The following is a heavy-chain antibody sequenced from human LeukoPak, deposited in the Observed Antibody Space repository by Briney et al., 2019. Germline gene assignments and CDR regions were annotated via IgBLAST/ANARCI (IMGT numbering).Heavy chain of an antibody. J-gene: IGHJ4*02. CDR2: ISSSSSYI. CDR3: VRESAGSDLWSGYGC. Sequence: KAGGSLRLSCAASGFTFSSYSMNWVRQAPGKGLEWVSSISSSSSYIYYADSVKGRFTISRDNAKNSLYLQMDSLRAEDTAVYYCVRESAGSDLWSGYGCWGQGTLVTVSS. V-gene: IGHV3-21*06. CDR1: GFTFSSYS. D-gene: IGHD3-3*01.